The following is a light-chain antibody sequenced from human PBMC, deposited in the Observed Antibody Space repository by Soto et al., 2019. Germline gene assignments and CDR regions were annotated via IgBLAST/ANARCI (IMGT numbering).Light chain of an antibody. CDR1: SSDVGGYNY. Sequence: QSALTQPPSASGTPGQRVTISCSGSSSDVGGYNYVSWYQQHPGKAPKLMIYEVSKRPSGVPDRFSGSKSGNTASLTVSGLKAEDEADYYCRSYAGSKVFGTGTKVTVL. V-gene: IGLV2-8*01. J-gene: IGLJ1*01. CDR2: EVS. CDR3: RSYAGSKV.